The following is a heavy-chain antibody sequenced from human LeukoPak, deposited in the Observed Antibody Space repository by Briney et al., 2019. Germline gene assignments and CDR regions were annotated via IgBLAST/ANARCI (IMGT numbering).Heavy chain of an antibody. V-gene: IGHV3-15*01. J-gene: IGHJ6*04. Sequence: GGSLRLSCAASGFTFSNAWMSWVRQAPGKGLEWVGRIKSKTDGGTTDYAAPVKGRFTISRDDSKNTLYLQMNSLKTEDTAVYYCTKDLGVMVRGVMGYYYGRDVGGKGTRVPVPS. CDR1: GFTFSNAW. CDR2: IKSKTDGGTT. D-gene: IGHD3-10*01. CDR3: TKDLGVMVRGVMGYYYGRDV.